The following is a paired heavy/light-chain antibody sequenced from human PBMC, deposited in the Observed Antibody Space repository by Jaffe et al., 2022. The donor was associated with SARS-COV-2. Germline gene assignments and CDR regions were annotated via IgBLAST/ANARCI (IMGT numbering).Light chain of an antibody. CDR2: AAS. J-gene: IGKJ4*01. Sequence: DIQMTQSPSSLSASVGDRVTITCRASQSISSYLNWYQQKPGKAPKLLIYAASSLQSGVPSRFSGSGSGTDFTLTISSLQPEDFATYYCQQSYSTLALTFGGGTKVEIK. V-gene: IGKV1-39*01. CDR1: QSISSY. CDR3: QQSYSTLALT.
Heavy chain of an antibody. CDR3: VLDYSSSWYISGWYTLDFDY. CDR2: ISSNGGST. CDR1: GFTFSSYA. J-gene: IGHJ4*02. Sequence: EVQLVESGGGLVQPGGSLRLSCSASGFTFSSYAMHWVRQAPGKGLEYVSAISSNGGSTYYADSVKGRFTISRDNSKNTLYLQMSSLRAEDTAVYYCVLDYSSSWYISGWYTLDFDYWGQGTLVTVSS. V-gene: IGHV3-64D*09. D-gene: IGHD6-13*01.